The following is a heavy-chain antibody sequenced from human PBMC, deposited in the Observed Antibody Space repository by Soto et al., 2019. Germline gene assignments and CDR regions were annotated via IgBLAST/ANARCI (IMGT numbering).Heavy chain of an antibody. CDR3: ARVDYYGSGSYYKRAWFDP. Sequence: PSETLSLTWAVYGGSISGYDWSWIRQPPGKGLEWIGEINHSGSTNYNPSLKSRVTISVDTSKNQFSLKLSSVTAADTAVYYCARVDYYGSGSYYKRAWFDPWGQGTLVTVSS. V-gene: IGHV4-34*01. J-gene: IGHJ5*02. CDR1: GGSISGYD. D-gene: IGHD3-10*01. CDR2: INHSGST.